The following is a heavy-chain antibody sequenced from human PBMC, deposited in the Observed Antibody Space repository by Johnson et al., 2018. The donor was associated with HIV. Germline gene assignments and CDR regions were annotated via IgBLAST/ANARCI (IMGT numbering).Heavy chain of an antibody. V-gene: IGHV3-23*04. Sequence: MQLVESGGGLVQPGRSLRLSCAASGFTFDDYDISWVRQAPGKGLEWVSAISGSGGSTYYADSVKGRFTISRDNSKNTLYLQMNSLRAEDTALYFCAKDIWAYCGGDCSPGSAFDIWGQGTVVTVSS. CDR2: ISGSGGST. D-gene: IGHD2-21*01. CDR3: AKDIWAYCGGDCSPGSAFDI. J-gene: IGHJ3*02. CDR1: GFTFDDYD.